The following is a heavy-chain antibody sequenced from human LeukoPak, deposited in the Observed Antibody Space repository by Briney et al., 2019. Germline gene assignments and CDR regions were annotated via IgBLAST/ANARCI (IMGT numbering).Heavy chain of an antibody. CDR3: AREKFDY. Sequence: GGSLRLSCAASGFIFSNYWMSWIRQAPGKGLEWVANIKQDGSEKYYVDSVKGRFTISRDNAKNSLYLQMNSLRAEDTAVYYCAREKFDYWGQGTLVTVSS. CDR1: GFIFSNYW. J-gene: IGHJ4*02. V-gene: IGHV3-7*03. CDR2: IKQDGSEK.